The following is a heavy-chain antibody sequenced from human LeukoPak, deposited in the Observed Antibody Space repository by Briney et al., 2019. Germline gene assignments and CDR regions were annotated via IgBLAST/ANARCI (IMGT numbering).Heavy chain of an antibody. CDR1: GFTFTSYA. CDR3: AKDRRAHWGYFDY. Sequence: PGGSLRLSCAASGFTFTSYAVSWVRQAPGKGLEWVSAIRGSGGSTYYADSVKGRFTISRDNSKNTLYLQMNSLRAEDTAVYYCAKDRRAHWGYFDYWGQGTLVTVSS. D-gene: IGHD7-27*01. CDR2: IRGSGGST. V-gene: IGHV3-23*01. J-gene: IGHJ4*02.